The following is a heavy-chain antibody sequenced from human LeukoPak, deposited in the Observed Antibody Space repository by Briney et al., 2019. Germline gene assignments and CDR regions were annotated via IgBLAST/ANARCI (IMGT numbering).Heavy chain of an antibody. V-gene: IGHV4-34*01. CDR1: GGSFSGYY. D-gene: IGHD3-22*01. J-gene: IGHJ4*02. CDR3: ARRLRLSGYYYDSSGYYYDY. CDR2: INHSGST. Sequence: SETLSLTCAVYGGSFSGYYWSWIRQPPGKGLEWIGEINHSGSTNYNPSLKSRVTISVDTSKNQFSLKLSSVTAADTAVYYCARRLRLSGYYYDSSGYYYDYWGQGTLVTVSS.